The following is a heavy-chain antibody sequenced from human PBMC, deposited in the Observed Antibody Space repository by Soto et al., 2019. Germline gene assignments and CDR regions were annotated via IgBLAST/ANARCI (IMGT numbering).Heavy chain of an antibody. CDR2: ISYDGSNK. Sequence: QVQLVESGGGVVQPGRSLRLSCAASGFTFSSYAMRWVRQAPGKGLEWVAVISYDGSNKYYADSVKGRFTISRDNSKNTLYLQMNSLRAEDTAVYYCASGYDTSGYYPFDYWGQGTLVTVSS. CDR3: ASGYDTSGYYPFDY. V-gene: IGHV3-30-3*01. D-gene: IGHD3-22*01. J-gene: IGHJ4*02. CDR1: GFTFSSYA.